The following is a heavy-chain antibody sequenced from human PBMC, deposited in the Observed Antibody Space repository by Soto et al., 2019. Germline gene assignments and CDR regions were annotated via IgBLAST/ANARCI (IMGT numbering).Heavy chain of an antibody. V-gene: IGHV4-4*02. CDR3: ASIGSSGWYFDY. CDR1: GGSISSSNW. D-gene: IGHD6-19*01. Sequence: SETLSLTCAVSGGSISSSNWWSWVRQPPGKGLEWIGEIYHSGSTNYNPSLKSRVTISVDKSKNQFSLKLSSVTAADTAVYYCASIGSSGWYFDYWGQGTLVTVS. J-gene: IGHJ4*02. CDR2: IYHSGST.